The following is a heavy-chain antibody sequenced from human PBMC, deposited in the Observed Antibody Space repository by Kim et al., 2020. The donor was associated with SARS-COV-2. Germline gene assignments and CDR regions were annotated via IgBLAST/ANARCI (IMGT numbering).Heavy chain of an antibody. CDR3: TTEMYYYDSTGYDY. Sequence: GGSLRLSCAASGFTFSNAWMSWVRQAPGKGLEWVGRIKRKTDGGTTDYAAPVKGRFTISRDDSKNTLYLQMNSLKTEDTAVYYCTTEMYYYDSTGYDYWGQGTLVTVSS. CDR2: IKRKTDGGTT. J-gene: IGHJ4*02. CDR1: GFTFSNAW. V-gene: IGHV3-15*01. D-gene: IGHD3-22*01.